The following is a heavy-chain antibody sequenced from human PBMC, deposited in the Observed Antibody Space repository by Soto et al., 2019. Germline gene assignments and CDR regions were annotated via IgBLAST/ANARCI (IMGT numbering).Heavy chain of an antibody. CDR3: AKGNWG. CDR2: ISNDGRKE. J-gene: IGHJ4*02. Sequence: QVQLVESGGGVVQSGTSLRLSCVTSGFTFSSFGMHWVRQVPGKGLEWVVIISNDGRKEYYADSVRGRFTISRDDFKNTLYLQMNSLRPEDTAVYHCAKGNWGWGQGTQVTVSS. CDR1: GFTFSSFG. V-gene: IGHV3-30*18. D-gene: IGHD3-16*01.